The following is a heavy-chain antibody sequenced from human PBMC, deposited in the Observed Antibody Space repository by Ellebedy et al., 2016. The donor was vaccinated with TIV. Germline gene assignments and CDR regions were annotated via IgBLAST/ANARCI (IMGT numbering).Heavy chain of an antibody. CDR3: AKAADDYGPARDY. CDR2: TSGGSGNT. CDR1: GFTFRTYA. D-gene: IGHD4-17*01. J-gene: IGHJ4*02. Sequence: PGGSLRLSCTASGFTFRTYAMSWVRQAPGKGLEWVSATSGGSGNTYYADSVKGRFTISRDNSKNTLYLQMNSLRAEDTAVYYCAKAADDYGPARDYWGQGTLVTVSS. V-gene: IGHV3-23*01.